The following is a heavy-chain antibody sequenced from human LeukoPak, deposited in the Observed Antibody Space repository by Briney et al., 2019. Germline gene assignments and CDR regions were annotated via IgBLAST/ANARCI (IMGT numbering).Heavy chain of an antibody. J-gene: IGHJ4*02. V-gene: IGHV1-18*01. Sequence: GASVKVSCKVSGYTLTELSMHWVRQAPGKGLEWVGWIGPYNDNKNHAQKFQGKLSMTTDTSTSTAYMELRSLRSDDTAMYYCATMLRGSGTYYNFVSRGQGTLVTVSS. CDR1: GYTLTELS. CDR2: IGPYNDNK. D-gene: IGHD3-10*01. CDR3: ATMLRGSGTYYNFVS.